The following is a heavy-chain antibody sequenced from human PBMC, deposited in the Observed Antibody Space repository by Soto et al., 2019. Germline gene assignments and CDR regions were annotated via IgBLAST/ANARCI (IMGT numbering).Heavy chain of an antibody. CDR1: GYTFTSYG. CDR3: ARDGDYYYGSGSPGWFDP. Sequence: ASVKVSCKASGYTFTSYGISWVRQAPGQGLEWMGWISAYNGNTNYAQKLQGRVTMTTDTSTSTAYMELRSLRSDDTAVYYCARDGDYYYGSGSPGWFDPWGQGTLVTVSS. J-gene: IGHJ5*02. D-gene: IGHD3-10*01. V-gene: IGHV1-18*04. CDR2: ISAYNGNT.